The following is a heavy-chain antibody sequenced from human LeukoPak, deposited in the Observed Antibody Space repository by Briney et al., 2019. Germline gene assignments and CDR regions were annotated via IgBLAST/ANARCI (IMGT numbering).Heavy chain of an antibody. Sequence: GGSLRLSCAASGFTFTTYWMSWVRQAPGKGLEWVAFIRSDGTDKNYGDSLKGRFTISRDNSKNTLYLQIHTLRPEDTAFYYCAKDQFSGSYGSAPFDYWGQGALVTVSS. CDR1: GFTFTTYW. J-gene: IGHJ4*02. CDR2: IRSDGTDK. V-gene: IGHV3-30*02. CDR3: AKDQFSGSYGSAPFDY. D-gene: IGHD1-26*01.